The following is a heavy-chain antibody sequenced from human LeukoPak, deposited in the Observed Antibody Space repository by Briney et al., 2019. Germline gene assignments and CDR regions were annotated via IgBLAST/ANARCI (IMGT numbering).Heavy chain of an antibody. CDR2: ILHSGYT. V-gene: IGHV4-39*01. CDR3: ARHRGSGGYHYMDV. J-gene: IGHJ6*03. Sequence: SDTLSLTCTVSGGSLGRSNTYWGWIRQTPGKGLEWLGTILHSGYTYNNPSLKSRVTMSVDSSKNQFSLSLSSVTAADTAVYFCARHRGSGGYHYMDVWGKGTTVIVSS. CDR1: GGSLGRSNTY. D-gene: IGHD2-15*01.